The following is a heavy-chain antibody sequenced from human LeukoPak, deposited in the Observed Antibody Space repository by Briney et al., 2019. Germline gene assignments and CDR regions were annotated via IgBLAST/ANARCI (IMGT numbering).Heavy chain of an antibody. CDR3: ARGPHTSGWPQQYY. D-gene: IGHD6-19*01. Sequence: ASVKVSCKASGGTFSSYAISWVRQATGQGLEWMGWMNPNSGSTGYAQKFQGRVTMTRDTSISTAYMELSSLRSEDTAVYYCARGPHTSGWPQQYYWGQGTLVAVSS. J-gene: IGHJ4*02. CDR1: GGTFSSYA. CDR2: MNPNSGST. V-gene: IGHV1-8*02.